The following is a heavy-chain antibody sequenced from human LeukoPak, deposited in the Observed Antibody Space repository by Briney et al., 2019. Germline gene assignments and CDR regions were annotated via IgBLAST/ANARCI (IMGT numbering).Heavy chain of an antibody. CDR1: GFTFSSYA. D-gene: IGHD2-21*02. Sequence: GGSLRLSCAASGFTFSSYAMNWVRQAPGKGLEWVAHINPDGRDTYYVDSVKGRFTISRDNAQNSMYLQMNSLRVEDTAVYYCATWGDTTAEYFQRWGQGTLVTVSS. V-gene: IGHV3-7*01. J-gene: IGHJ1*01. CDR2: INPDGRDT. CDR3: ATWGDTTAEYFQR.